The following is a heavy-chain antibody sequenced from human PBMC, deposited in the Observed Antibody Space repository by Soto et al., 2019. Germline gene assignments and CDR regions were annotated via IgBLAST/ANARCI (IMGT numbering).Heavy chain of an antibody. CDR1: GFTVNKYS. CDR3: ARDLMPNDRGLGDLAY. D-gene: IGHD3-22*01. Sequence: GSLRLSCSASGFTVNKYSMNWVRQAPGKGLEWVSSITSKTGDQYYADSVKGRFIISRDNTNNSLSLQVTSLRDEDTAVYYCARDLMPNDRGLGDLAYRGQGTLVTVSS. V-gene: IGHV3-21*06. CDR2: ITSKTGDQ. J-gene: IGHJ4*02.